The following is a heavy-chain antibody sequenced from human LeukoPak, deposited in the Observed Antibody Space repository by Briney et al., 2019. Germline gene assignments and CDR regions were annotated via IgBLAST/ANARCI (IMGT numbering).Heavy chain of an antibody. Sequence: GGALKISCKGSGYNFSSYWIGWVGQKPRKGLGWMGGIYPGDSDSRYSQSFQGQVTISADKSISTAYLQWSSLKASDTAMYYCARIGIIGEYCSSSSCSSDAFDIWGQGTMVTVSS. CDR1: GYNFSSYW. V-gene: IGHV5-51*01. CDR2: IYPGDSDS. CDR3: ARIGIIGEYCSSSSCSSDAFDI. D-gene: IGHD2-2*01. J-gene: IGHJ3*02.